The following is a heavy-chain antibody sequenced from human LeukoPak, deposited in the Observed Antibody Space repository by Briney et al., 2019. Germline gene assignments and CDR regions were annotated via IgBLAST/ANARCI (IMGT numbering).Heavy chain of an antibody. Sequence: GGSLRLSCAASGFTSSSHWMHWVRQAPGKGLVWVSRMNTDGSSINYADSVKGRFTISRDNAKNTLYLQMNSLRAEDTAVYYCARGGEGYNGPGFNWGQETLVTVSS. V-gene: IGHV3-74*01. D-gene: IGHD5-12*01. CDR2: MNTDGSSI. CDR3: ARGGEGYNGPGFN. J-gene: IGHJ4*02. CDR1: GFTSSSHW.